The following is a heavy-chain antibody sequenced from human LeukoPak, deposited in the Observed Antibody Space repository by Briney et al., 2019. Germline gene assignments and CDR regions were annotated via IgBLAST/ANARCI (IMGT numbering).Heavy chain of an antibody. CDR1: GGSISSYY. D-gene: IGHD2-2*02. Sequence: SETLSLTCTVSGGSISSYYWSWIRQPPGKGLEWIGYIYYSGSTNYNPSLKCRVTISVDTSKNQFSLKLSSVTAADTAVYYCARSDCSSTSCYNPYYYYYGMDVWGQGTTVTVSS. CDR2: IYYSGST. V-gene: IGHV4-59*01. J-gene: IGHJ6*02. CDR3: ARSDCSSTSCYNPYYYYYGMDV.